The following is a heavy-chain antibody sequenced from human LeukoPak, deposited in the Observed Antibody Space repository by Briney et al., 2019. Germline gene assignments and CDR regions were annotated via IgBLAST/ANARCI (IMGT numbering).Heavy chain of an antibody. J-gene: IGHJ4*02. CDR2: LNRGGAT. CDR3: ARGHDYSNSPSY. D-gene: IGHD4-11*01. V-gene: IGHV3-53*04. CDR1: GFTVSSHY. Sequence: GGSLRLSCEASGFTVSSHYMSWVRQPPGKGLEWVSTLNRGGATYYADSVKGRFTISRHNSNNTLYLQMNSLRPQDTAVYYCARGHDYSNSPSYWGQGTLVAVSS.